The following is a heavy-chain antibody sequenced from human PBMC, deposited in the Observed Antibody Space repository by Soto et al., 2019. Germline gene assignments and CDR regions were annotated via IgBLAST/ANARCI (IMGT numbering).Heavy chain of an antibody. Sequence: QITLKESGPTLVKPTQTLTLTCTFSGFSLSTSGVGVGWIRQPPGTALERLAPIYWDDDKRYSPSLKSRLTITKDTSKNQVVLTLTNMDLVDKATYYCAHDDVGQQGFDYWGQGTLVTVSS. CDR1: GFSLSTSGVG. CDR2: IYWDDDK. J-gene: IGHJ4*02. D-gene: IGHD1-1*01. V-gene: IGHV2-5*02. CDR3: AHDDVGQQGFDY.